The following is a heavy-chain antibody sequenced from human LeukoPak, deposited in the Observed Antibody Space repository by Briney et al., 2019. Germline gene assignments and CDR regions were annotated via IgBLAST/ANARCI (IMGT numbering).Heavy chain of an antibody. J-gene: IGHJ6*03. CDR1: GGSIKSYY. CDR2: IHYTGST. Sequence: SETLSLTCTVSGGSIKSYYWSWIRQPPGKGLEWIGYIHYTGSTKYNPSLEGRVTISVDTSKNQFSLHLNSVTPEDTAIYYCARTDLSYYYYMDFCDKGTTVTVSS. CDR3: ARTDLSYYYYMDF. V-gene: IGHV4-59*12. D-gene: IGHD1-1*01.